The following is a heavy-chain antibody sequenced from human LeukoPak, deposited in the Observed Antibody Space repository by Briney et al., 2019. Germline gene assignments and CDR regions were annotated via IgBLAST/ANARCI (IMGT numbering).Heavy chain of an antibody. CDR2: IWYDGSNK. CDR3: ARDQAVAGPYYYYGMDV. Sequence: GRSLRLSCAASGFTFSSYGMHWVRQAPGKGLEWVAVIWYDGSNKYYADSVKGRFTISRDNAKNSLYLQMNSLRAEDTAVYYCARDQAVAGPYYYYGMDVWGQGTTVTVSS. D-gene: IGHD6-19*01. V-gene: IGHV3-33*01. CDR1: GFTFSSYG. J-gene: IGHJ6*02.